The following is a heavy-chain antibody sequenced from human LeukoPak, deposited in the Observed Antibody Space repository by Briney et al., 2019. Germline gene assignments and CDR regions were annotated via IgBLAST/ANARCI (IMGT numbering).Heavy chain of an antibody. CDR1: GFTYTDYS. D-gene: IGHD6-13*01. J-gene: IGHJ4*02. CDR2: ISGSGSRS. V-gene: IGHV3-23*01. Sequence: GGSLRLSCSASGFTYTDYSMSWVRQAPGKGLEWVSSISGSGSRSYYADSVKGRFTISRDDSQNSLYLQLNSLKTEDTAVYYCVRVVTTGSGWYHFDNWGLGTLVTVSS. CDR3: VRVVTTGSGWYHFDN.